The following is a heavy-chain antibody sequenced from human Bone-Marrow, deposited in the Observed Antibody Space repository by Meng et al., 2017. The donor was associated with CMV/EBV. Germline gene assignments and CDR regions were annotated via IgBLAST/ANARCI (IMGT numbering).Heavy chain of an antibody. J-gene: IGHJ4*02. D-gene: IGHD2-21*01. Sequence: SLRLSCEASGFTFSTYVMTWVRQAPGKGLEWVSGINGGGGNIYYADSVKGRFTISRDNSKNTLYLQMNSLTVDDTALYYCARAAYYDYWGQGTLVTVSS. CDR2: INGGGGNI. CDR3: ARAAYYDY. V-gene: IGHV3-23*01. CDR1: GFTFSTYV.